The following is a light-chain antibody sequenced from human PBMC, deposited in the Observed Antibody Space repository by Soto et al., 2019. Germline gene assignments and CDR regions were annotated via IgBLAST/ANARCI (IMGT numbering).Light chain of an antibody. CDR2: GAS. CDR1: QSVSSN. J-gene: IGKJ2*01. V-gene: IGKV3-15*01. CDR3: QQYNNWPPYS. Sequence: EIVMTQSPSTLAVSPGERATLSCRASQSVSSNLAWYQQRPGQAPRLLISGASTRATGIPARFSGSGSGTEFTLTISSLQSEDFAVYHCQQYNNWPPYSFGQGTKVEVK.